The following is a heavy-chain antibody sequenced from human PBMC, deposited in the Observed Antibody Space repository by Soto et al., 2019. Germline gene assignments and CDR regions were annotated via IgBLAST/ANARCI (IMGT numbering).Heavy chain of an antibody. Sequence: GGSLRLSCAASGFTFSSYGMHWVRQAPGKGLEWVAVISYDGSNKYYADSVKGRFTISRDNSKNTLYLQMNSLRAEDTAVYYCAKDHDDGIAVAGTFYYYGMDVWGQGTTVTAP. J-gene: IGHJ6*02. CDR2: ISYDGSNK. D-gene: IGHD6-19*01. V-gene: IGHV3-30*18. CDR3: AKDHDDGIAVAGTFYYYGMDV. CDR1: GFTFSSYG.